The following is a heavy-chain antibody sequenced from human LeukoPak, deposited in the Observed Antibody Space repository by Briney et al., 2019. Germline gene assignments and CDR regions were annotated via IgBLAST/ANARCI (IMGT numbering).Heavy chain of an antibody. V-gene: IGHV4-39*01. CDR2: ISYSGGT. Sequence: SKTLSLTCTVSGGSISSSSYWGWIRQPPGKGLEFIGSISYSGGTYYNPSLKSRVTISVDTSKNQFSLKLNSVTAADTAVYYCARHDRSGYDSRGLFDYWGQGTLVTVSS. J-gene: IGHJ4*02. CDR1: GGSISSSSY. D-gene: IGHD5-12*01. CDR3: ARHDRSGYDSRGLFDY.